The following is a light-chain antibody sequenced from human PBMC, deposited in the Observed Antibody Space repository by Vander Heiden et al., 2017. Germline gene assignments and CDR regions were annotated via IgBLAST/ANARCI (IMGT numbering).Light chain of an antibody. V-gene: IGKV1-5*03. CDR2: KAS. CDR1: QSISSW. Sequence: DIQMTQSPSTLSASVGDRVTITCRASQSISSWLAWYQQKPGKAPKLLIYKASSLESEVPSRFSGSGSGTEFTLTISSLQPDDFATYYCQQYNSYQYTFGQGTKLEIK. CDR3: QQYNSYQYT. J-gene: IGKJ2*01.